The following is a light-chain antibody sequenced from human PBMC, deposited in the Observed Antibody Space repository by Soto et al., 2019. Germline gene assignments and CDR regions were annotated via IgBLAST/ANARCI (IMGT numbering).Light chain of an antibody. CDR1: QSISSY. J-gene: IGKJ1*01. Sequence: DIQMTQSPSSLSASVRDRVTITCRASQSISSYLNWYQQKPGKAPKLLIYAASSLQSGVPSRFSGSGSGTDFTLTISSLQPEDFATYYCQQSYSTPWTFGQGTTVEIK. V-gene: IGKV1-39*01. CDR3: QQSYSTPWT. CDR2: AAS.